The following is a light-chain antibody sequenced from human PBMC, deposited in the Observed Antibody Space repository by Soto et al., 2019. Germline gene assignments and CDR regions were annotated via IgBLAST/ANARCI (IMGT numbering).Light chain of an antibody. CDR2: GAS. CDR3: QQYDSSPPGYT. J-gene: IGKJ2*01. V-gene: IGKV3-20*01. CDR1: QSVSSTY. Sequence: EIVLTQSPGTLSWSPGERATLSCRASQSVSSTYLAWYQQKPGQAPRLLVYGASSRATGIPDRFSGSASGADFTLTISRLEPEDFAVYYCQQYDSSPPGYTFGQGTKLEIK.